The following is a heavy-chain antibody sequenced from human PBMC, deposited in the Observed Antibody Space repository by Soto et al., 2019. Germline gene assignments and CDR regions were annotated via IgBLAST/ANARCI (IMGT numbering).Heavy chain of an antibody. CDR2: IKSKTDGGTT. D-gene: IGHD3-9*01. J-gene: IGHJ4*01. Sequence: PGGSLRLSRAASGFIFSDAGINWVRQAPGRGLEWVGRIKSKTDGGTTDFAAPVKGRFAISRDDSRDVVYMEMYSLKTDDTAVYFCTTDSLFTGQLVRMDNWGHGTLVTVSS. CDR3: TTDSLFTGQLVRMDN. V-gene: IGHV3-15*07. CDR1: GFIFSDAG.